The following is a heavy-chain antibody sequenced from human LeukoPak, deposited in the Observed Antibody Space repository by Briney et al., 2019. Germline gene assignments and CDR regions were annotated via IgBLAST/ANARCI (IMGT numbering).Heavy chain of an antibody. J-gene: IGHJ4*02. CDR2: ISAYDGNT. CDR3: ARGILRQWLGY. D-gene: IGHD6-19*01. Sequence: ASVKVSCKASGYTFTSYGISWVRQAPGQGLEWMGWISAYDGNTNYAQNLQGRVTMTTDTSTSTAYMEVRSLRSDDTAVYYCARGILRQWLGYWGQGTLVTVSS. CDR1: GYTFTSYG. V-gene: IGHV1-18*01.